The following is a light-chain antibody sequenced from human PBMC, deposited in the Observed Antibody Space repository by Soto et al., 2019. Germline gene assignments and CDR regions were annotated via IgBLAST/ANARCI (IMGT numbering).Light chain of an antibody. J-gene: IGLJ2*01. Sequence: QSALTQPASVSGSPGQSITISCIGSSSDVGSSNFVSWYQQHPGKAPQFMIYEVNKRPPGISNRFSGSKSGNTASLTISGLQPEDEADYYCCSYAGTASVVFGGGTKLTVL. CDR2: EVN. CDR3: CSYAGTASVV. V-gene: IGLV2-23*02. CDR1: SSDVGSSNF.